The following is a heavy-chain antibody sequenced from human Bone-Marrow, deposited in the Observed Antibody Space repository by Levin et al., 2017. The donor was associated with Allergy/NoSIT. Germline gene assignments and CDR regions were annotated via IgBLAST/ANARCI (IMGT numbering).Heavy chain of an antibody. D-gene: IGHD2-15*01. Sequence: NPSETLSLTCNVYGASFRGYYWTWIRQPPGKGLEWIGEIIHTGTTKYNPSLESRVTISVDASKNWFSLTLASVTAADTAVYYCASTRGGLVASSYFYWGQGILVTVSS. J-gene: IGHJ4*02. CDR2: IIHTGTT. CDR1: GASFRGYY. CDR3: ASTRGGLVASSYFY. V-gene: IGHV4-34*12.